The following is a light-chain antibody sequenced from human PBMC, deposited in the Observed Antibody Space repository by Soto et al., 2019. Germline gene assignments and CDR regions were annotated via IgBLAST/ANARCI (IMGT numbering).Light chain of an antibody. J-gene: IGKJ1*01. CDR3: QQYGSSPWT. CDR1: LSVSNNY. Sequence: EIVLTQSPGTLSLSPGERATLSCRASLSVSNNYLAWYQQKPGRAPRLLIYAASTRAAGIPDRFSGSVSGTDFTLIISRLEPDDFAVYFCQQYGSSPWTFGQGTKVEFK. CDR2: AAS. V-gene: IGKV3-20*01.